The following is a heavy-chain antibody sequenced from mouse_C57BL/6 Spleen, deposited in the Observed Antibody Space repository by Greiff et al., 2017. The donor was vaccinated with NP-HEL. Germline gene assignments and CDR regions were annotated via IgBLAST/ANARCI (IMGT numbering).Heavy chain of an antibody. J-gene: IGHJ3*01. D-gene: IGHD2-4*01. V-gene: IGHV1-15*01. Sequence: QVQLQQSGAELVRPGASVTLSCKASGYTFTDYEMHWVKQTPVHGLEWIGAIDPETGGTAYNQKFKGKAILTADKSSSTAYMELRSLTSEDSAVYYCTRYEYGPFFAYWGQGTLVTVSA. CDR2: IDPETGGT. CDR1: GYTFTDYE. CDR3: TRYEYGPFFAY.